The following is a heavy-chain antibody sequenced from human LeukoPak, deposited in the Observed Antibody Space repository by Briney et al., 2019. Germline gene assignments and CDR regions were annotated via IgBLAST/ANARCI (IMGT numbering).Heavy chain of an antibody. V-gene: IGHV4-39*07. J-gene: IGHJ2*01. D-gene: IGHD2-15*01. CDR2: IYYSGST. Sequence: PSETLSLTCTVSGGSFSSNSYYWGWIRQPPGKGLEWIGSIYYSGSTYYNPSLKSRVTISVDTSKNQFSLKLTSVTAADTAVYYCARVQGGTPYRIYWYFDLWGRGTLVTVSS. CDR1: GGSFSSNSYY. CDR3: ARVQGGTPYRIYWYFDL.